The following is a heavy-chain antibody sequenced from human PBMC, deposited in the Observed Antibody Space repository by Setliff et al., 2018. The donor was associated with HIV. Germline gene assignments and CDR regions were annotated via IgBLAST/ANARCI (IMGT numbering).Heavy chain of an antibody. CDR3: ARDRYYDSSGYYWFDAFDI. CDR1: GYTFTGYY. CDR2: IYPNSGDT. Sequence: ASVKVSCKASGYTFTGYYIHWVRQAPGQGLEWMGWIYPNSGDTKYAQKFQGRVTMTRDTSISTAYMELSWLSSDDTAVYYCARDRYYDSSGYYWFDAFDIWGQGTMGTVSS. V-gene: IGHV1-2*02. D-gene: IGHD3-22*01. J-gene: IGHJ3*02.